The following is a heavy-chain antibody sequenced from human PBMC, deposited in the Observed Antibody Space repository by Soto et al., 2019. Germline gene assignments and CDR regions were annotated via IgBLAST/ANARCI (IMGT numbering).Heavy chain of an antibody. Sequence: QVQLVQSGAEVKKPGASVKVSCKASGYTFTNYAMHWVRQAPGQRLEWMGWINAGNGNTKYSQKFQGRVTITRDTSASTAYIELSSLRSEDTAVYYCTRKVGAYCGGDCYSPFDYWGQGTLVTVSS. CDR3: TRKVGAYCGGDCYSPFDY. J-gene: IGHJ4*02. V-gene: IGHV1-3*01. D-gene: IGHD2-21*02. CDR1: GYTFTNYA. CDR2: INAGNGNT.